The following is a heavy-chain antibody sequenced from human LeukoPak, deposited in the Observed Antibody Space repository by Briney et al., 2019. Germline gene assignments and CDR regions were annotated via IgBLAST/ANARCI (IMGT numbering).Heavy chain of an antibody. D-gene: IGHD1-26*01. CDR2: IYSGGST. J-gene: IGHJ4*02. CDR3: ARGPSYYGFDY. V-gene: IGHV3-66*02. Sequence: GGSLRLSCAASGFTVSSNYMSWVRQAPGRGLEWVSVIYSGGSTYYADSVKGRFTISRDNSKNTLYLQMNSLRAEDTAVYYCARGPSYYGFDYWGQGTLVTVSS. CDR1: GFTVSSNY.